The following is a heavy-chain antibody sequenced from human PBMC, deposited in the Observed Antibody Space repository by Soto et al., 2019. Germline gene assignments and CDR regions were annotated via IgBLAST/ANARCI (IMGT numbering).Heavy chain of an antibody. J-gene: IGHJ4*02. CDR1: GVSISSYF. CDR2: TYHRGST. Sequence: PSETLSLTCSVSGVSISSYFWSWIRQAPGRGLEWIGYTYHRGSTNYSPSLRSRVAISLDTSENQFSLKVNSVTAADTAVYYCARIGGYHGPLDYWGQGIPVTVSS. V-gene: IGHV4-59*01. CDR3: ARIGGYHGPLDY. D-gene: IGHD6-25*01.